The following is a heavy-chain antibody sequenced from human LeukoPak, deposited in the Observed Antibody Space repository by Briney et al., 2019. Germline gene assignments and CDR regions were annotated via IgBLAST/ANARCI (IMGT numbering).Heavy chain of an antibody. D-gene: IGHD3-3*01. Sequence: ASVKVSCKASGYTFTGYYMHWVRQAPGQGLEWMGWINPNSGGTNYAQKFQGRVTMTRNTSISTAYMELSSLRSEDTAVYYCARRALKYDFWSGYYYPPRYYYGMDVWGQGTTVTVSS. CDR2: INPNSGGT. V-gene: IGHV1-2*02. J-gene: IGHJ6*02. CDR3: ARRALKYDFWSGYYYPPRYYYGMDV. CDR1: GYTFTGYY.